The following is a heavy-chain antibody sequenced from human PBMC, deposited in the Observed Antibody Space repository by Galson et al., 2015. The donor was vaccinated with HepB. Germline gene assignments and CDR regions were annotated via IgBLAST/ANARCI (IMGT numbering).Heavy chain of an antibody. V-gene: IGHV3-15*01. CDR2: IKSRAEDGTT. J-gene: IGHJ4*02. Sequence: SLRLSCAASGFTFNNAWMSWVRQAPGKGLEWVGRIKSRAEDGTTIYAAPVRGRFTISRDDSKNTLYLQMNSLTTEDTDVYYCATYLGFGYGASTVAVDYWGQGTLVTVSS. CDR1: GFTFNNAW. CDR3: ATYLGFGYGASTVAVDY. D-gene: IGHD3-10*01.